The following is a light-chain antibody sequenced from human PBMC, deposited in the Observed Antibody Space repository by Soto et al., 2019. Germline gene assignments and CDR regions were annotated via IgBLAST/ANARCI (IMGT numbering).Light chain of an antibody. Sequence: EIVLTQSPGTLSLSPGERATLSFRASESVSSIYLAWYQQKPGQAPRLLIYGASSRATGIPDRFSGSGSGTDFTLTISRLEPEDFAVYYCQQYGSSRPFTFGGGTKVEI. V-gene: IGKV3-20*01. CDR2: GAS. CDR3: QQYGSSRPFT. CDR1: ESVSSIY. J-gene: IGKJ4*01.